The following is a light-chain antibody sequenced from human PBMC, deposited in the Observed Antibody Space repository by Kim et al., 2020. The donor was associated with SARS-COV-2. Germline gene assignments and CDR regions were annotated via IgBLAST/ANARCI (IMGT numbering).Light chain of an antibody. J-gene: IGKJ1*01. Sequence: SWSPGGRSTLSCRASQSVSIDLAWYQQNPGQATRLLTYGAATRATGIPARFSGSGSGTEFTFTISSLQSEDFAVYYCQQYKNWWTYGQGTKVDIK. V-gene: IGKV3-15*01. CDR2: GAA. CDR3: QQYKNWWT. CDR1: QSVSID.